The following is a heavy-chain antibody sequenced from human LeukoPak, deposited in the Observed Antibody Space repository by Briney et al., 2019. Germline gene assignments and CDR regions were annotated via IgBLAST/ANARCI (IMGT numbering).Heavy chain of an antibody. CDR1: GFTFSSYG. Sequence: GGSLRLSCAASGFTFSSYGMHWVRQAPGKGLEWVAVIWYDGSNKYYADSVKGRFTISRDNSKNTLYLQMNSLRAEDTAVYYCARELDTSYGMDVWGQGTTVTVSS. J-gene: IGHJ6*02. V-gene: IGHV3-33*01. CDR3: ARELDTSYGMDV. CDR2: IWYDGSNK. D-gene: IGHD5-18*01.